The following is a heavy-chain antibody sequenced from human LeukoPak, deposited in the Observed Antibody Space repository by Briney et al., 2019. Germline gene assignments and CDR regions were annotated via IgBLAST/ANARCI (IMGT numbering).Heavy chain of an antibody. CDR2: ISAYNGNT. CDR1: GYTFISYG. D-gene: IGHD2-15*01. CDR3: ARDCSGGSCYTSY. V-gene: IGHV1-18*01. Sequence: ASVKVSFKASGYTFISYGISWVRQAPGQGLEWMGWISAYNGNTNYAQKLQGRVTMTTDTSTTTAYMELRSLRSDDTAVYYCARDCSGGSCYTSYWGQGTLVTVSS. J-gene: IGHJ4*02.